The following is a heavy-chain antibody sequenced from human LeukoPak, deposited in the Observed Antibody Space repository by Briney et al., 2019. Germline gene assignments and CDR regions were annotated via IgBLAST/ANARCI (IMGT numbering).Heavy chain of an antibody. J-gene: IGHJ4*02. CDR3: ARRGSSGSFPFDY. V-gene: IGHV4-38-2*02. CDR1: GYSLSGGSY. Sequence: SETLSLTCTVSGYSLSGGSYWGWIRQPPGKGLEWIGGIYRSGTTYINPSLKSRVTLSIDTSKKQFSLKLTSVTAADTAVYYCARRGSSGSFPFDYWGQGTLVTVSS. CDR2: IYRSGTT. D-gene: IGHD3-10*01.